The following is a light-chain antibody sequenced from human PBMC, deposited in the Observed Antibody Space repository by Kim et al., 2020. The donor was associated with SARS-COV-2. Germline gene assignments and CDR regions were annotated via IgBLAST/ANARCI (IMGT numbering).Light chain of an antibody. CDR1: RSNIGAGYD. Sequence: GTISCTGSRSNIGAGYDVHWYQQLPGTAPKLLIYGNSNRPSGVPDRFSGSKSGTSASLAITGLQAEDEADYYCQSYDSSLSGHVVFGGGTQLTVL. J-gene: IGLJ2*01. CDR3: QSYDSSLSGHVV. V-gene: IGLV1-40*01. CDR2: GNS.